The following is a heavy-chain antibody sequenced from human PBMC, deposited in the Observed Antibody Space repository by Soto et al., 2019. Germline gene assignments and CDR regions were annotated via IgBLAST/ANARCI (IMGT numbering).Heavy chain of an antibody. D-gene: IGHD3-22*01. Sequence: EVQLVESGGGLVQPGRSLRLSCAASGFTFHDYAMHWVRQAPGKGLEWVSGISWNSGMIGYAGSVKGRFTISRDNAKNSLYLQMNSLRAEDTALYHCAKEIVDAVVKGAFDIWGQGTMVTVSS. CDR2: ISWNSGMI. V-gene: IGHV3-9*01. CDR3: AKEIVDAVVKGAFDI. J-gene: IGHJ3*02. CDR1: GFTFHDYA.